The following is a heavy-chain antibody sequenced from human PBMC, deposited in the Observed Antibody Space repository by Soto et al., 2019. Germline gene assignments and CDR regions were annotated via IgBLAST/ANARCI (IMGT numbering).Heavy chain of an antibody. CDR2: IIPIFGTA. CDR1: GYSFTRYG. CDR3: ARVEGGQWELSNWFDP. V-gene: IGHV1-69*13. J-gene: IGHJ5*02. Sequence: SVKVSCKASGYSFTRYGIGWARQAPGQGLEWMGGIIPIFGTANYAQKFQGRVTITADESTSTAYMELSSLRSEDTAVYYCARVEGGQWELSNWFDPWG. D-gene: IGHD1-26*01.